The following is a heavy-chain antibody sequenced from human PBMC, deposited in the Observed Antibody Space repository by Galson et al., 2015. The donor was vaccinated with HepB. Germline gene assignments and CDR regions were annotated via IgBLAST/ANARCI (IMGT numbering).Heavy chain of an antibody. D-gene: IGHD6-19*01. CDR1: GGTFSSYA. V-gene: IGHV1-69*04. CDR3: AAVAVAGTPSFDY. J-gene: IGHJ4*02. CDR2: IIPILGIA. Sequence: SCKASGGTFSSYAISWVRQAPGQGLEWMGRIIPILGIANYAQKFQGRLTITADKSTSTAYMELSSLRSEDTAVYYCAAVAVAGTPSFDYWGQGTLVTVSP.